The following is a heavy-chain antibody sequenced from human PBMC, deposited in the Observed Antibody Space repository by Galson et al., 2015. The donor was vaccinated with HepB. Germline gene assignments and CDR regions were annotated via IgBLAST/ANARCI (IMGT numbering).Heavy chain of an antibody. CDR1: GDSVSNNNAA. J-gene: IGHJ6*02. D-gene: IGHD2-2*01. Sequence: CAISGDSVSNNNAAWNWIRKSPSRGLEWLGRTYYRARWYNDYAESLRSRITINPDTSKNQFSLQLKSVTPEDTAVYYCARVFGTIYYYGLDVWGRGTTVTVSS. CDR3: ARVFGTIYYYGLDV. V-gene: IGHV6-1*01. CDR2: TYYRARWYN.